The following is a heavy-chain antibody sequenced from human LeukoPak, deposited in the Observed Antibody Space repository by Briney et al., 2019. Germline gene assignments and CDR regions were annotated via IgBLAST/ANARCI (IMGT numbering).Heavy chain of an antibody. CDR2: IYSGGST. CDR3: ARIIRERDAFDI. D-gene: IGHD3-10*01. J-gene: IGHJ3*02. CDR1: GFTVSSNY. V-gene: IGHV3-66*01. Sequence: GGSLRLSCAASGFTVSSNYMSWVRQAPGKGLEWVSVIYSGGSTYYADSVKGRFTISRDNSKNTLYLQMNSLRAEDTAVYYCARIIRERDAFDIWGQGTTVTVSS.